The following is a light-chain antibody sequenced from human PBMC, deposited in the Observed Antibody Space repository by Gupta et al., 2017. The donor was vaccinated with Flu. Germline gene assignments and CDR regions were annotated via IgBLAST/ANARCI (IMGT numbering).Light chain of an antibody. CDR2: NTN. Sequence: QSVLTQPPSASGTPGQRVTISCSGSSSNIGSNPVNWYQQLPGTAPKLLLYNTNQRPSGVPDRFSGSKSGTSASLAISGLQSEDEADYQCAVWNDSLNGPMFGGGTKLTVL. V-gene: IGLV1-44*01. J-gene: IGLJ3*02. CDR1: SSNIGSNP. CDR3: AVWNDSLNGPM.